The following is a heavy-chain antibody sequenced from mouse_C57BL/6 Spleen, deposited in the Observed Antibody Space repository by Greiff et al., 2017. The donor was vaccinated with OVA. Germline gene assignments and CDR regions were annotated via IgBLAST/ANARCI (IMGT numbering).Heavy chain of an antibody. Sequence: VQLKESGPELVKPGASVKMSCKASGYTFTDYNMHWVKQSHGKSLEWIGYINPNNGGTSYNQKFKGKATLTVNKSSSTAYMELRSLTSEDSAVYYCARSNWDGGYWGQGTTLTVSS. CDR3: ARSNWDGGY. D-gene: IGHD4-1*02. J-gene: IGHJ2*01. CDR2: INPNNGGT. V-gene: IGHV1-22*01. CDR1: GYTFTDYN.